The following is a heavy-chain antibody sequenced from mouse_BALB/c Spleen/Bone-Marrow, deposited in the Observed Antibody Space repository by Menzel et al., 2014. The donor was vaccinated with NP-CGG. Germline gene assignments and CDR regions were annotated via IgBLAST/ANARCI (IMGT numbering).Heavy chain of an antibody. J-gene: IGHJ2*01. V-gene: IGHV1-80*01. Sequence: QVQLKESGAELVRPGSSVKISCKASGYAFSLYWVNWVKQRPGQGLEWIGQIYPGDDDTDYNGKFKGKATLTADRSSSTAYMQLGSLTSEDSAVYFCARGGIPIDYWGHGTTLTVSS. CDR2: IYPGDDDT. CDR1: GYAFSLYW. CDR3: ARGGIPIDY.